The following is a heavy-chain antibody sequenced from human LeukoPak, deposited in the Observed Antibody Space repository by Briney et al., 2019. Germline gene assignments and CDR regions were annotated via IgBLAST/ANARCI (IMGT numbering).Heavy chain of an antibody. CDR3: AMAGSWFNYYYGMDV. J-gene: IGHJ6*02. Sequence: ASVKVSCKASGYTFTSYDINWVRQATGQGLEWMGWMNPNSGNTGYAQKFQGRVTMTRNTSISTAYMELSSLRSEDTAVYCCAMAGSWFNYYYGMDVWGQGTTVTVSS. CDR2: MNPNSGNT. D-gene: IGHD6-13*01. CDR1: GYTFTSYD. V-gene: IGHV1-8*01.